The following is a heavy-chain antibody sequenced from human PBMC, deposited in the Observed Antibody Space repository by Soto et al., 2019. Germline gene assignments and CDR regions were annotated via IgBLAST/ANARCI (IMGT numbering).Heavy chain of an antibody. CDR2: IKKKTDGGTT. Sequence: PGGSLRLSCAASGFTFSDAWMSWVRQAPGKGLEWVGLIKKKTDGGTTDYAALVKGRFTISRDDSKNTVYLQMSSLKTEDTAVYYCRTQWLDWGQGTLVTVSS. J-gene: IGHJ4*02. CDR3: RTQWLD. V-gene: IGHV3-15*01. CDR1: GFTFSDAW. D-gene: IGHD6-19*01.